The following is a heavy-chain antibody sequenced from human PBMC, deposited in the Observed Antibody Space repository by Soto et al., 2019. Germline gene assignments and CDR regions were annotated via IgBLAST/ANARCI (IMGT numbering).Heavy chain of an antibody. V-gene: IGHV1-69*02. CDR2: IIPILGIA. CDR1: GGTFSSYT. J-gene: IGHJ5*02. D-gene: IGHD3-10*01. CDR3: ARLSTMVRGVGFDP. Sequence: QVQLVQSGAEVKKPGSSVKVSCKASGGTFSSYTISWVRQAPGQGLEWMGRIIPILGIANYAQKFQGRVTITADKSTSTAYMELSSLRSEDTAVYYCARLSTMVRGVGFDPWGQGTLVTVSS.